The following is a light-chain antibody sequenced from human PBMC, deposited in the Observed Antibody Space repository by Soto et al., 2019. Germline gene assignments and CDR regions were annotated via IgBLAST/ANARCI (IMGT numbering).Light chain of an antibody. J-gene: IGKJ1*01. CDR1: QSVSSN. CDR2: GAS. Sequence: EIVLTQSPDTLSLSPGERATLSCRASQSVSSNLAWYQRKPGQAPRLLIYGASSRATGIPDRFSGSGSGTDFTLTISRLEPEDFAVYYCQQYGSSPETFGQGTKVDIK. CDR3: QQYGSSPET. V-gene: IGKV3-20*01.